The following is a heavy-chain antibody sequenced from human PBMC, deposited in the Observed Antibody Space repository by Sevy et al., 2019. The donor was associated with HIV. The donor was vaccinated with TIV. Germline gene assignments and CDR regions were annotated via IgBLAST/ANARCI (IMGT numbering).Heavy chain of an antibody. CDR1: GFIFTDYW. Sequence: GGSLRLSCETSGFIFTDYWMSWVRQIPGKGLEWVATIKQDQSEKHYVDFVKGRFAISRDSTKKSVSLQMNGLRAEDTALYFCAREVGGFDWRPYYFDSWGQGTLVTVSS. J-gene: IGHJ4*02. D-gene: IGHD5-12*01. V-gene: IGHV3-7*01. CDR2: IKQDQSEK. CDR3: AREVGGFDWRPYYFDS.